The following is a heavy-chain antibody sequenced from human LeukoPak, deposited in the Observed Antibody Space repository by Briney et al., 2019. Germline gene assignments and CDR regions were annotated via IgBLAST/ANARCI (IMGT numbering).Heavy chain of an antibody. CDR3: ASSSSWPPEGY. J-gene: IGHJ4*02. V-gene: IGHV4-30-2*01. D-gene: IGHD6-13*01. CDR1: GGSISSGGYS. CDR2: IYHSGST. Sequence: PSQTLSLTCAVSGGSISSGGYSWSWIRQPPGKGLEWIGYIYHSGSTYYNPSLKSRVTISVDRSKNQFSLKLSSVTAADTAVCYCASSSSWPPEGYWGQGTLVTVSS.